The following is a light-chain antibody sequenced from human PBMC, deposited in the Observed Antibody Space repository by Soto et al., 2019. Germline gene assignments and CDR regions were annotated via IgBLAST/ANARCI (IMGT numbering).Light chain of an antibody. CDR3: QQYNNWPQT. V-gene: IGKV3-15*01. CDR1: QSVRSS. J-gene: IGKJ1*01. Sequence: EIVMTQSPATLSVSPGERATLPCMASQSVRSSIAWYRHKPGQATRLLSYGASTRATRIPARNSGSGSGTEFTLTISSLQSEDFAVYYCQQYNNWPQTFGQGTKVDI. CDR2: GAS.